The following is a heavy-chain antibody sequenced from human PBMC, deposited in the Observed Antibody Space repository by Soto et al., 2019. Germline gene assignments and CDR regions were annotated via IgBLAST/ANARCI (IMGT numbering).Heavy chain of an antibody. D-gene: IGHD3-3*01. CDR3: ARDKMEVLRFLEWHGYGMDV. Sequence: ASETLSLTCTVSGGSVSSGSYYWSWIRQPPGKGLEWIGYIYYSGSTNYNPSLKSRVTISVDTSKNQFSLKLSSVTAADTAVYYCARDKMEVLRFLEWHGYGMDVWGQGTTVTVSS. CDR2: IYYSGST. J-gene: IGHJ6*02. V-gene: IGHV4-61*01. CDR1: GGSVSSGSYY.